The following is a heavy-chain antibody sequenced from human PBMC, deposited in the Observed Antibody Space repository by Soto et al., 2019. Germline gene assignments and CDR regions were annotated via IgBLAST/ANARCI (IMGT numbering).Heavy chain of an antibody. V-gene: IGHV4-30-4*01. CDR2: IYDSGST. CDR1: GGSISGGVGGLYY. D-gene: IGHD4-17*01. CDR3: AREVIPLTTDWYFDL. J-gene: IGHJ2*01. Sequence: QLQLRESGPGLVKPSETLSLTCTVSGGSISGGVGGLYYWSWIRQPPGKGLEWIGYIYDSGSTYYNPSFKSRATRSVDTSKTQSTLSLSSVTAANTAVYYCAREVIPLTTDWYFDLWGRGTLVTVSS.